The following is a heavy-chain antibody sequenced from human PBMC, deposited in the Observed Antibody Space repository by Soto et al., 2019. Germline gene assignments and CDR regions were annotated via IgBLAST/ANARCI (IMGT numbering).Heavy chain of an antibody. J-gene: IGHJ4*02. V-gene: IGHV3-30*03. CDR3: ARDQPGYSYGYGLGY. D-gene: IGHD5-18*01. Sequence: GGSLRLSCAGSGFTFSSYGMHWVRQAPGKGLEWVAVISYDGSDKYYGDSVKGRFTISRDDSKNTLYLQMNSLRVEDTAVYYCARDQPGYSYGYGLGYWGQGTLVTVSS. CDR1: GFTFSSYG. CDR2: ISYDGSDK.